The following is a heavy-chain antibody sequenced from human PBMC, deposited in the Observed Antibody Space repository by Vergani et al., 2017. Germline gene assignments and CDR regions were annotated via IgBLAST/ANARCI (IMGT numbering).Heavy chain of an antibody. CDR1: GYIFKNYY. J-gene: IGHJ5*02. Sequence: VQLVQSGAEVRKPGASVTVSCTASGYIFKNYYIHWLRQAPGQAFEWMGILNPTTGHTTSAQKFMGRVDMTRDPSTDTSTRTVQMTVSSLRSEDTAVYYCARSIAYCAGATCRAYYFDHWGQGTRVTVSS. CDR3: ARSIAYCAGATCRAYYFDH. D-gene: IGHD2-21*01. CDR2: LNPTTGHT. V-gene: IGHV1-46*02.